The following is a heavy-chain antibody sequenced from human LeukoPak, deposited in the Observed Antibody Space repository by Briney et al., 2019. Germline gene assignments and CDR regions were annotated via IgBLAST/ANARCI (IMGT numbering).Heavy chain of an antibody. CDR1: GYTFTGYY. CDR3: AKDEGQLVKNRYFDY. Sequence: GASVKVSCKASGYTFTGYYMHWVRQAPGQGLEWMGWINPNSGGTNYAQKFQGRVTMTRDTSISTAYMELSRLRSDDTAVYYCAKDEGQLVKNRYFDYWGQGTLVTVSS. CDR2: INPNSGGT. J-gene: IGHJ4*02. D-gene: IGHD6-13*01. V-gene: IGHV1-2*02.